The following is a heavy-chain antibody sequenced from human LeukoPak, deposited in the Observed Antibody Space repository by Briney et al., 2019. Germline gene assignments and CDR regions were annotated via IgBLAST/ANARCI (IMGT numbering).Heavy chain of an antibody. D-gene: IGHD4-23*01. CDR1: GFTFSNYA. J-gene: IGHJ4*02. V-gene: IGHV3-23*01. CDR3: VKDTSVEGFDA. Sequence: GGSLRLSCAASGFTFSNYAMSWVRQAPGKGLEWVSTISGSGGNTYYADSVKGRFTISRDRSRNTLYLHMNYLRAEDTAVYFCVKDTSVEGFDAWGQGTLVTVSS. CDR2: ISGSGGNT.